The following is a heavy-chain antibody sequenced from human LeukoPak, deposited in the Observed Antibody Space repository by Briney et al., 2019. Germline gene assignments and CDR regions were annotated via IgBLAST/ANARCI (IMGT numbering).Heavy chain of an antibody. D-gene: IGHD5-18*01. CDR2: VYDIGST. CDR1: GGSISSSSYY. CDR3: ARMGYSYGYNWFDP. Sequence: PSETLSLTCTVSGGSISSSSYYWGWIRQTPGKGLEWIGYVYDIGSTKYNPSLKSRVTISVDTSKNQFSLRLSSVTAADTAVYYCARMGYSYGYNWFDPWGQGTLVTVSS. J-gene: IGHJ5*02. V-gene: IGHV4-61*05.